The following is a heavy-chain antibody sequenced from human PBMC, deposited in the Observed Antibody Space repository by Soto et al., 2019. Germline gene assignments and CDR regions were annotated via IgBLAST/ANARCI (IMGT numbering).Heavy chain of an antibody. CDR3: ARALSFHDVLTGRGWVFYFDY. J-gene: IGHJ4*02. CDR2: VYYSGNT. D-gene: IGHD3-9*01. V-gene: IGHV4-59*01. Sequence: QVRLQESGPGLVKPSETLSLTCTVSGGSISSYYWTWIRQPPGSGLEWIGGVYYSGNTNSNPSLKSRGTISVDTSRSQFSQELKSVTTADTAVYYCARALSFHDVLTGRGWVFYFDYWGQGALVTVSS. CDR1: GGSISSYY.